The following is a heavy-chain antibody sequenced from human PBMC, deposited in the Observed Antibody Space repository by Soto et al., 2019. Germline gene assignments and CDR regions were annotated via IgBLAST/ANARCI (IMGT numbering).Heavy chain of an antibody. CDR2: IIPSLDTA. V-gene: IGHV1-69*08. J-gene: IGHJ5*02. CDR1: GDTFSSYC. Sequence: QVQLVQSGAEVRKPGSSVKVSCKASGDTFSSYCFSWVRQAPGQGLEWMGTIIPSLDTAYYAQKFQGRVTITADKSTSTAYMELSSVRSEDTAVYYCARGDRTTVNVFDPWGQGTLVTVSS. D-gene: IGHD4-17*01. CDR3: ARGDRTTVNVFDP.